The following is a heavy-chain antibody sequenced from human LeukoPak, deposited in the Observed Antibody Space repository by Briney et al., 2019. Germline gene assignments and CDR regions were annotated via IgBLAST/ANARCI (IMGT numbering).Heavy chain of an antibody. CDR2: ISYDGVAK. CDR1: GFTFSSDG. J-gene: IGHJ4*02. D-gene: IGHD5-24*01. CDR3: AKGMSRDSYYFDY. Sequence: GGSLKLSCATSGFTFSSDGLHWVRQAPGKGLEWVSIISYDGVAKHYGGSVKGRFTISRDNSKNTLYLEMSSLRPEDTAVYYCAKGMSRDSYYFDYWGQGTLVTVSS. V-gene: IGHV3-30*02.